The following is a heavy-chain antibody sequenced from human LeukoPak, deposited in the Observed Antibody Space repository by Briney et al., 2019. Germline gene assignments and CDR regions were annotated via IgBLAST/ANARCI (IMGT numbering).Heavy chain of an antibody. D-gene: IGHD5-18*01. CDR3: ARCSRGYSYGSFDY. Sequence: ASVKVSCKASGGTFSSYAISWVRQAPGQGLEWMGRIIPIFGIANYAQKFQGRVTITADKSTSTAYMELSSLRSEDTAVYYCARCSRGYSYGSFDYWGQGTLVTVSS. CDR1: GGTFSSYA. V-gene: IGHV1-69*04. CDR2: IIPIFGIA. J-gene: IGHJ4*02.